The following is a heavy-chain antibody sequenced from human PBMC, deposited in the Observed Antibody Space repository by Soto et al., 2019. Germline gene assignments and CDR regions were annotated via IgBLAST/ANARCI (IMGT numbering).Heavy chain of an antibody. Sequence: QLQLQESGPGRVKPSETLSLTCTVSGGSISSTTYYWGWIRQPPGKGLEWIGSIYYSGSTYYNPSPRRRGTRSVYSSKYHCSLRLSPVTAADTAVYYGARHLHPRLRYGMGVWGQGCTLSV. J-gene: IGHJ6*02. CDR3: ARHLHPRLRYGMGV. V-gene: IGHV4-39*01. CDR2: IYYSGST. CDR1: GGSISSTTYY.